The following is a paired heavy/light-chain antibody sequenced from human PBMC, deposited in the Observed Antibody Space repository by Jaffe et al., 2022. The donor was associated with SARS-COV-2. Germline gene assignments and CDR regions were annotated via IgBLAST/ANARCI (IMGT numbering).Heavy chain of an antibody. CDR3: ARDNYYDSSGYYHFDY. V-gene: IGHV3-11*01. CDR2: ISSSGSTI. J-gene: IGHJ4*02. CDR1: GFTFSDYY. Sequence: QVQLVESGGGLVKPGGSLRLSCAASGFTFSDYYMSWIRQAPGKGLEWVSYISSSGSTIYYADSVKGRFTISRDNAKNSLYLQMNSLRAEDTAVYYCARDNYYDSSGYYHFDYWGQGTLVTVSS. D-gene: IGHD3-22*01.
Light chain of an antibody. CDR3: LQHNSYPPLT. J-gene: IGKJ4*01. CDR1: QGIRND. Sequence: DIQMTQSPSSLSASVGDRVTITCRASQGIRNDLGWYQQKPGKAPKRLIYAASSLQSGVPSRFSGSGSGTEFTLTISSLQPEDFATYYCLQHNSYPPLTFGGGTKVEIK. CDR2: AAS. V-gene: IGKV1-17*01.